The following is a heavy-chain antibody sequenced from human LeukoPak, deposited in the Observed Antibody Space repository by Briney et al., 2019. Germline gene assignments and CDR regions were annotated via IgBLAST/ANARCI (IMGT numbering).Heavy chain of an antibody. CDR2: IYTSGNT. J-gene: IGHJ6*04. CDR3: ARQGGYSSPFSV. CDR1: GGSISSFY. Sequence: SETLSLTCTVSGGSISSFYWTWIRQPPGKGLECIGYIYTSGNTNYNPSLKSRVTISVDTSKNQFSLKLSSVTAADTAVYYCARQGGYSSPFSVWGEGTTVTVSS. D-gene: IGHD6-19*01. V-gene: IGHV4-4*09.